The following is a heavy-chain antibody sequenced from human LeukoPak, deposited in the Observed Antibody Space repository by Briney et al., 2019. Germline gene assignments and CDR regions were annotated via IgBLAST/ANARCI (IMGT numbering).Heavy chain of an antibody. CDR2: IYYSGST. J-gene: IGHJ4*02. Sequence: PSETLSLTCTVSGGSISSYYWSLIRQPPGKGLEWIGYIYYSGSTNYNPPLKSRVTISVDTSKNQFSLKLSSVTAADTAVYYCARSYYYGSGSYYGFQYYFDYWGQGTLVTVSS. V-gene: IGHV4-59*08. CDR1: GGSISSYY. CDR3: ARSYYYGSGSYYGFQYYFDY. D-gene: IGHD3-10*01.